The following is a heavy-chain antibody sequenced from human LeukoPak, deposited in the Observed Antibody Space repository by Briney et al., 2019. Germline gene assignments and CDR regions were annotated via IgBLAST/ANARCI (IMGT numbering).Heavy chain of an antibody. V-gene: IGHV3-23*01. CDR1: GFTFSNAW. CDR3: ARVDGYNFHDAFDI. CDR2: ISGSGGST. J-gene: IGHJ3*02. D-gene: IGHD5-24*01. Sequence: GGSLRLSCAASGFTFSNAWMSWVRQAPGKGLEWVSAISGSGGSTYYADSVKGRFTISRDNAKNSLYLQMNSLRAEDTAVYYCARVDGYNFHDAFDIWGQGTMVTVSS.